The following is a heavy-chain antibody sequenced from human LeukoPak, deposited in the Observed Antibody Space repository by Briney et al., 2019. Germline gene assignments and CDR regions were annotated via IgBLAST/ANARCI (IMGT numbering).Heavy chain of an antibody. J-gene: IGHJ4*02. D-gene: IGHD2-21*02. CDR1: GGTFSSYT. V-gene: IGHV1-69*01. CDR2: IIPIFGTP. CDR3: ARAYMTATRHFDS. Sequence: SVKVSCKASGGTFSSYTISWVRQAPGQGLEWMGGIIPIFGTPHYAQNFQDRVTITADASTNTAYMELSSLRSEDTAVYYCARAYMTATRHFDSWGQGTLVTVSS.